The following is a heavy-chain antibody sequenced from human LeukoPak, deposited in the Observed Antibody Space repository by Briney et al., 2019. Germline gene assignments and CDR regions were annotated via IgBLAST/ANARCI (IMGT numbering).Heavy chain of an antibody. CDR1: GFTFSSYW. V-gene: IGHV3-74*01. Sequence: PGGSLRLSCAASGFTFSSYWMHWVRQAPGKGLVWVSRINSDGSSTSYADSVKGRFTISRDNAKNTLYLQMNSLRAEDTAVYYCARDQPVTYYYDSSGYFFPDYWGQGTLVTVSS. CDR2: INSDGSST. D-gene: IGHD3-22*01. J-gene: IGHJ4*02. CDR3: ARDQPVTYYYDSSGYFFPDY.